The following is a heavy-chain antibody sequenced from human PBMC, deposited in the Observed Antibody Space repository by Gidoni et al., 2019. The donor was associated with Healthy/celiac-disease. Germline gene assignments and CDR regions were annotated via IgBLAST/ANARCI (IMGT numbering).Heavy chain of an antibody. CDR2: IYYSGST. J-gene: IGHJ6*02. D-gene: IGHD3-22*01. CDR1: GGSISSSSYY. CDR3: ARLRYDSSGYYSTIYYYYGMDV. Sequence: QLQLQESGPGLVKPSETLSLTCTVSGGSISSSSYYWGWLRQPPGKGLEWIGSIYYSGSTYYNPSLKSRVTISVDTSKNQFSLKLSSVTAADTAVYYCARLRYDSSGYYSTIYYYYGMDVWGQGTTVTVSS. V-gene: IGHV4-39*01.